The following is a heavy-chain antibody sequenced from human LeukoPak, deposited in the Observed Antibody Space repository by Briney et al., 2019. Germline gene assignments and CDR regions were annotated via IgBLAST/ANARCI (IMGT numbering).Heavy chain of an antibody. Sequence: GGSLRLSCAASGFTFSDVWMHWVRQAPGKGLEWLGRVKRKIDGGTTDYAAPVKGRFTISRDDSKNTLYLQMDSLRGEDTAVYYCMTGVSGAIHDGYWGQGTLVTVSS. CDR3: MTGVSGAIHDGY. J-gene: IGHJ4*02. CDR1: GFTFSDVW. CDR2: VKRKIDGGTT. D-gene: IGHD2-21*01. V-gene: IGHV3-15*01.